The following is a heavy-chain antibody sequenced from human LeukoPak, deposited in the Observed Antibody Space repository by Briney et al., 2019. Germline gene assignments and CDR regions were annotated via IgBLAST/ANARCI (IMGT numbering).Heavy chain of an antibody. V-gene: IGHV3-21*01. Sequence: PGGSLRLSCAASGFTFSSYSMNWVRQAPGKGLEWVSSISSSSSYIYYADSVKGRFTISRDNAKNSLYLQMNSLRAEDTAVYYCARNAVYYGSGSSDNWFDPWGQGTLVTVS. J-gene: IGHJ5*02. D-gene: IGHD3-10*01. CDR2: ISSSSSYI. CDR1: GFTFSSYS. CDR3: ARNAVYYGSGSSDNWFDP.